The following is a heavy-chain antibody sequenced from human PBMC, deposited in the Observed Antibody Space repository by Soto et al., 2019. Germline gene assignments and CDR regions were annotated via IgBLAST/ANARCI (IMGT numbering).Heavy chain of an antibody. CDR1: GYTFTSYY. CDR2: MNPNSGNT. J-gene: IGHJ5*02. D-gene: IGHD6-13*01. V-gene: IGHV1-8*02. Sequence: ASVKVSCKASGYTFTSYYMHWVRQAPGQGLEWMGWMNPNSGNTGYAQKFQGRVTMTRNTSISTAYMELSSLRSEDTAVYYCARVGSSSWFSLPVNWFDPWGQGTLVTVSS. CDR3: ARVGSSSWFSLPVNWFDP.